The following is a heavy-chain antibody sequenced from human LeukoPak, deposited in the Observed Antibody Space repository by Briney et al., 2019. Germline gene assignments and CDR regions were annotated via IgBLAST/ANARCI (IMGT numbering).Heavy chain of an antibody. CDR2: IKEDGREK. CDR3: ARVDSSSWYPYYYYYMDV. Sequence: GGSLRLSCGVSGFTFSSYWMSWVRQAPAKGLDWVANIKEDGREKYYVNSVKGRFTISRDNAKNSLYLQMNSLRVEDTAVYYCARVDSSSWYPYYYYYMDVWGKGTTVTISS. J-gene: IGHJ6*03. V-gene: IGHV3-7*01. D-gene: IGHD6-13*01. CDR1: GFTFSSYW.